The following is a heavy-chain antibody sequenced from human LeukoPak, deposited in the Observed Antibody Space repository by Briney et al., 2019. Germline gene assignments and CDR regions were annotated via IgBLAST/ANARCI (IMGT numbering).Heavy chain of an antibody. D-gene: IGHD2-15*01. V-gene: IGHV3-48*03. CDR3: TTQDLVVVPAASHYFDY. J-gene: IGHJ4*02. CDR2: ISQSGDAK. Sequence: PGGSLRLSCAAYGFMFDTYAMNWVRQAPGKGLEWVSYISQSGDAKYYADSVKGRFTISRDNARNSLYLQMNSLRAEDTAIYYCTTQDLVVVPAASHYFDYWGQGILIIVSA. CDR1: GFMFDTYA.